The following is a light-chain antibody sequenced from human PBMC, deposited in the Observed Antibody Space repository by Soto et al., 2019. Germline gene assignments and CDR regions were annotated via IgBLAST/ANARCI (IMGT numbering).Light chain of an antibody. CDR3: CSYAGSSTWV. J-gene: IGLJ3*02. V-gene: IGLV2-23*01. CDR2: EGT. CDR1: SSDVGTYIL. Sequence: QSALTQPDSVSGSPGQSITIPCTGSSSDVGTYILVSWYQQHPGKAPKLLIYEGTKRPSGVSTRFSGSKSGNTASLTISGLQAEDEADYYCCSYAGSSTWVFGGGTKLTVL.